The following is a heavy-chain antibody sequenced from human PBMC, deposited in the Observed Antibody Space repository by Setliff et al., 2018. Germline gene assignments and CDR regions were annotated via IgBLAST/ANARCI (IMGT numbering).Heavy chain of an antibody. Sequence: SETLSLTCTVSGGSINSGDYFWSWFRQLPGKGLEWIGYIYYTGSTHYNPPLKSRLTMSVDTSKNQFSLNLKSVTAADTAVYFCARDGSYYDRGGNRTWFFDLWGRGTLVTVSS. CDR1: GGSINSGDYF. D-gene: IGHD3-22*01. J-gene: IGHJ2*01. V-gene: IGHV4-31*03. CDR2: IYYTGST. CDR3: ARDGSYYDRGGNRTWFFDL.